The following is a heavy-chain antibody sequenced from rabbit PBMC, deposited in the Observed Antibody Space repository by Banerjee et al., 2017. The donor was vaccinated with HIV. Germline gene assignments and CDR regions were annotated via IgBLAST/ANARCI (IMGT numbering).Heavy chain of an antibody. D-gene: IGHD4-1*01. CDR2: ITYGGRT. J-gene: IGHJ6*01. Sequence: EQLVESGGGLVQPGGSLKLSCKASGFDFSSYGVSWVRQAPGKGLEWIGYITYGGRTFCASWGKGRFTNSRTSTTVDLKMPSLTAADTATYFCVRHNSGLRLWGQETIVTVS. CDR1: GFDFSSYG. V-gene: IGHV1S21*01. CDR3: VRHNSGLRL.